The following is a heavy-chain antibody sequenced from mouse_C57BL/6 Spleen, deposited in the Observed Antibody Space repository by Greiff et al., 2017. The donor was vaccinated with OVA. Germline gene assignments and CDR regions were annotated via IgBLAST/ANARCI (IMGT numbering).Heavy chain of an antibody. V-gene: IGHV5-16*01. Sequence: EVQLVESEGGLVQPGSSMKLSCTASGFTFSDYYMAWVRQVPEKGLEWVANINYDGSSTYYLDSLKSRFIISRDNAKNILYLQMSSLKSEDTATYYCARWEGYFDVWGTGTTVTVSS. CDR1: GFTFSDYY. J-gene: IGHJ1*03. CDR2: INYDGSST. CDR3: ARWEGYFDV. D-gene: IGHD4-1*01.